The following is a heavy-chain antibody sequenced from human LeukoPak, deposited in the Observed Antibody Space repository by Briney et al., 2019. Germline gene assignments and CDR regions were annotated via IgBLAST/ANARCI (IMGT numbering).Heavy chain of an antibody. CDR3: ARGRDIVVVPAATSPVIGALDI. CDR1: GGTFSSYA. Sequence: SVKVSCKASGGTFSSYAISWVRQAPGQGLEWMGGIIPIFGTANYAQKFQGRVTITTDESTSTAYMELSSLRSEDTAVYYCARGRDIVVVPAATSPVIGALDIWGQGTMVTVSS. V-gene: IGHV1-69*05. CDR2: IIPIFGTA. J-gene: IGHJ3*02. D-gene: IGHD2-2*01.